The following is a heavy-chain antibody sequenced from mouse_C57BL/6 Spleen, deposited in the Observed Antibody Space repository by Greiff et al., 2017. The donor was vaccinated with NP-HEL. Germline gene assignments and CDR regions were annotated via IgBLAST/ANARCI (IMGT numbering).Heavy chain of an antibody. J-gene: IGHJ2*01. CDR2: INPNNGGT. CDR1: GYTFTDYY. Sequence: VQLQQSGPELVKPGASVKISCKASGYTFTDYYMNWVKQSHGKSLEWIGDINPNNGGTSYNQKFKGKATLTVDKSSSTAYMELRSLTSEDSAVYYCARYYYSNLYYFDYWGQGTTLTVSS. CDR3: ARYYYSNLYYFDY. V-gene: IGHV1-26*01. D-gene: IGHD2-5*01.